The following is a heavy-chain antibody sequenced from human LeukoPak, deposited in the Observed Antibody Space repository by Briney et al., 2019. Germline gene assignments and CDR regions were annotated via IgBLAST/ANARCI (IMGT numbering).Heavy chain of an antibody. CDR1: GDSISSSDSS. Sequence: SETLSLTCTVSGDSISSSDSSWGWIRQPPGKGLEWIGTIYYSGSTYYNPSLKSRVTISVDTSKNQFSLKLSSVTAADTAAYYCARYVRYFDPSWFDPWGQGTLVTVSS. J-gene: IGHJ5*02. CDR2: IYYSGST. D-gene: IGHD3-9*01. CDR3: ARYVRYFDPSWFDP. V-gene: IGHV4-39*01.